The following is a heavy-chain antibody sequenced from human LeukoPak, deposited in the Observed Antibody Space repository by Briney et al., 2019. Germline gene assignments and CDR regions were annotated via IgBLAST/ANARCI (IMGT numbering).Heavy chain of an antibody. V-gene: IGHV1-3*01. D-gene: IGHD6-13*01. J-gene: IGHJ6*04. Sequence: GASVTVSCKASGYTFTSYAMHWVRQAPGQRLEWMGWINAGNGNTKYSQKFQGRVTITRDTSASTAYMELSSLRSEDTAVYYCARSGDSSSWYYYYYGMDVWGKGTTVTVSS. CDR2: INAGNGNT. CDR1: GYTFTSYA. CDR3: ARSGDSSSWYYYYYGMDV.